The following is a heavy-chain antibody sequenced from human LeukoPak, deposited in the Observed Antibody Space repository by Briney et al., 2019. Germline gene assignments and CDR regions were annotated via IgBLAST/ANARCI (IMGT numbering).Heavy chain of an antibody. V-gene: IGHV3-7*01. CDR1: GFTFSSYA. CDR3: ARDRCSSTSCYADY. CDR2: IKQDGSEK. D-gene: IGHD2-2*01. Sequence: PGGSLRLSCAASGFTFSSYAMSWVRQAPGKGLEWVANIKQDGSEKYYVDSVKGRFTISRDNAKNSLYLQMNSLRAEDTAVYYCARDRCSSTSCYADYWGQGTLVTVSS. J-gene: IGHJ4*02.